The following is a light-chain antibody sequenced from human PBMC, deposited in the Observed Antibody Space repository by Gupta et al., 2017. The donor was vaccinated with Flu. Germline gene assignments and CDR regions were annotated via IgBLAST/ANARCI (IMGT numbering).Light chain of an antibody. V-gene: IGKV3-20*01. Sequence: LTRSPGTLSLSPGERATLSCRASQSLRSTYLYCNQQKPGQSPRLLMYGASSRATGIPDRFSGSGSRTDFTLTSSRPEDEDCEVYYWQHDSSSYTFGQGTKVEIK. CDR1: QSLRSTY. CDR2: GAS. CDR3: QHDSSSYT. J-gene: IGKJ2*01.